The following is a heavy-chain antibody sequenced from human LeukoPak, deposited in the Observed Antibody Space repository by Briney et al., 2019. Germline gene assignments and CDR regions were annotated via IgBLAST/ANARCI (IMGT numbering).Heavy chain of an antibody. CDR1: GFTFSDYT. J-gene: IGHJ4*02. V-gene: IGHV3-48*01. CDR3: ARPYYYGSGSFFDY. Sequence: GGSLRLSCAASGFTFSDYTMNWVRQAPGKGLEWISYIDISSTSTYYADSVRGRFTISRDNAKNSLYLQMSSLRAEDTAVYYCARPYYYGSGSFFDYWGQGTLVTVSS. CDR2: IDISSTST. D-gene: IGHD3-10*01.